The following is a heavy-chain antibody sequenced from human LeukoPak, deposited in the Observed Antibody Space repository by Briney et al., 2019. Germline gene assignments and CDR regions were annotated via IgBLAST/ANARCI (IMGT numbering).Heavy chain of an antibody. V-gene: IGHV3-33*01. Sequence: PGGSVRLSCAASGFTFSSYGMHWVRQAPGKGLEWVAVIWYDGSNKYYADSVKGRFTISRGNSKNTLYLQMNSLRAEDTAVYYCTGGYCSGGSCYSFDYWGQGTLVTVSS. CDR3: TGGYCSGGSCYSFDY. CDR2: IWYDGSNK. D-gene: IGHD2-15*01. CDR1: GFTFSSYG. J-gene: IGHJ4*02.